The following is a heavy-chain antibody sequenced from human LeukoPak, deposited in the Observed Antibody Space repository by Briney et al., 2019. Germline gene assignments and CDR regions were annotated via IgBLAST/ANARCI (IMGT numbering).Heavy chain of an antibody. CDR1: GGSFSGYY. V-gene: IGHV4-30-4*08. D-gene: IGHD4-23*01. J-gene: IGHJ4*02. CDR3: ASAPVVTWAPDY. Sequence: SETLSLTCAVYGGSFSGYYWSWIRQPPGKGLEWIGYIYYSGSTYYNPSLKSRVTISVDTSKNQFSLKLSSVTAADTAVYYCASAPVVTWAPDYWGQGTLVTVSS. CDR2: IYYSGST.